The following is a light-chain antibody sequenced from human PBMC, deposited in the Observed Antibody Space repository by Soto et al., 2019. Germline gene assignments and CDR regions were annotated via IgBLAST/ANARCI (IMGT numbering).Light chain of an antibody. J-gene: IGKJ1*01. V-gene: IGKV1-5*01. CDR3: QQYNTYSSWS. CDR2: DAS. Sequence: DIQMTQSPSTLSVSVGDRVTITCRASQSISRWLGWYQQKPGKAPNLLIYDASTLESGVPSRFSGSGSGTEFTLTISSLRAEDFATYYCQQYNTYSSWSFVQGTKVEI. CDR1: QSISRW.